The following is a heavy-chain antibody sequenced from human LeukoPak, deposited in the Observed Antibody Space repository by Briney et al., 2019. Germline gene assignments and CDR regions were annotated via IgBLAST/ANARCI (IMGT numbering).Heavy chain of an antibody. Sequence: SETLSLTCTVSGGSISSSSYYWGWIRQPPGKGLEWIGSIYYGGSTYYNPSLKSRVTISVDTSKNQFSLKLSPVTAADTAVYYCARTDFWSGYLFDPWGQGTLVTVSS. CDR2: IYYGGST. D-gene: IGHD3-3*01. CDR3: ARTDFWSGYLFDP. V-gene: IGHV4-39*01. CDR1: GGSISSSSYY. J-gene: IGHJ5*02.